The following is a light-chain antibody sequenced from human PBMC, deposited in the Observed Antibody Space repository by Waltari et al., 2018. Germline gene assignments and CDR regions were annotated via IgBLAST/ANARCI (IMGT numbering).Light chain of an antibody. Sequence: QSVLTQPPSVSGAPGQRVTIPCSGSTSNIGAPSDVPSDQQLPGTAPKLLIFANVHRPSGVPDRFSGSKAGTSASLAITGLQAEDEAYYYCQSYDRRLEVIFGGGTKLAVL. J-gene: IGLJ2*01. CDR2: ANV. V-gene: IGLV1-40*01. CDR3: QSYDRRLEVI. CDR1: TSNIGAPSD.